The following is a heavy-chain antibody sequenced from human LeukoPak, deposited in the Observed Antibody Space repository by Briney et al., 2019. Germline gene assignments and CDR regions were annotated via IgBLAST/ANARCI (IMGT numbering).Heavy chain of an antibody. D-gene: IGHD1-1*01. CDR1: GFTFSTYT. J-gene: IGHJ4*02. CDR3: ASESSGTTWGYFGY. CDR2: ITSGSSYI. V-gene: IGHV3-21*01. Sequence: GGSLRLSCAASGFTFSTYTMNWVRQAPGKGLEWVSCITSGSSYIHYADSMKGRFTISRDNAENSLYLHMNSLRAEDTAVYYCASESSGTTWGYFGYWGQGTLVTVSS.